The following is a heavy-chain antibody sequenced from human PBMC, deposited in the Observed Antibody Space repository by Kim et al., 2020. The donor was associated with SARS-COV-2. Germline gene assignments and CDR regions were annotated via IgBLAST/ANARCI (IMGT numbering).Heavy chain of an antibody. CDR3: ARNEDY. CDR2: IDADNGNT. J-gene: IGHJ4*02. Sequence: ASVKVSCKASGYTFTSYAFHWVRQAPGQRLEWMGWIDADNGNTKYSQKFQGRVNLTRDTSARTAYMELSSLRSEDTAVYYCARNEDYWGQGTLVTVSS. CDR1: GYTFTSYA. V-gene: IGHV1-3*01.